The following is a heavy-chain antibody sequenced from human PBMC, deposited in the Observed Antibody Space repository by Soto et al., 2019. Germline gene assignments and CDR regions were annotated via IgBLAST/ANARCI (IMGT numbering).Heavy chain of an antibody. CDR3: AKDSITGAYYYYGMDV. D-gene: IGHD1-20*01. CDR1: GFTLRNYA. CDR2: ISYDGSNK. Sequence: LRLSCEASGFTLRNYAMTWVRQAPGKGLEWVAVISYDGSNKYYEDSVKGRFTISRDNSKNTLYLQMNSLRAEDAAVYYCAKDSITGAYYYYGMDVWGQGTTVTVSS. J-gene: IGHJ6*02. V-gene: IGHV3-30*18.